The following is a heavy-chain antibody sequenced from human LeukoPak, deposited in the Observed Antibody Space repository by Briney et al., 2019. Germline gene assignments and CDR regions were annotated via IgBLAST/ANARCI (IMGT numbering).Heavy chain of an antibody. D-gene: IGHD3-22*01. V-gene: IGHV4-34*01. J-gene: IGHJ4*02. CDR2: INHSGST. CDR3: ARKNSPIVVVITYYFDY. Sequence: SETLSLTCAVYGGSFSGYYWSWIRQPPGKGLEWIGEINHSGSTNYNPSLKSRVTISVDTSKNQFSLKLSFVTAADTAVYYCARKNSPIVVVITYYFDYWGQGTLVTVSS. CDR1: GGSFSGYY.